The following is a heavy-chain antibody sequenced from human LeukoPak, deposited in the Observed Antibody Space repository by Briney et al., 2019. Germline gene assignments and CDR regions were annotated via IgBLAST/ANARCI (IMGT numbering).Heavy chain of an antibody. Sequence: SETLSLTCTVSGGSISYYWSWIRQPPGKGLEWIGRIYTSGSTNYNPSLKSRVAISVDASKNQFSLKLSSVTAADTAVYSCAREVRSNDAFDIWGQGTMVTVSS. D-gene: IGHD3-10*01. CDR2: IYTSGST. CDR3: AREVRSNDAFDI. J-gene: IGHJ3*02. CDR1: GGSISYY. V-gene: IGHV4-4*08.